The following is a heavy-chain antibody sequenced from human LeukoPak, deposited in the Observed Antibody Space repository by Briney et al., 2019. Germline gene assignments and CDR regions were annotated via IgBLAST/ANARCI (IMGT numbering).Heavy chain of an antibody. CDR2: ISAYNGNT. J-gene: IGHJ4*02. CDR3: ARGGQLLTSDFDY. Sequence: GASVKVSCKAAGYTFIRYGISWVRQATGQGLEWMGWISAYNGNTKNVQKFHGRVTMTTDTSTSIAYMELRSLRSDDTAVYYCARGGQLLTSDFDYWGQGTLVTVSS. V-gene: IGHV1-18*01. D-gene: IGHD4-23*01. CDR1: GYTFIRYG.